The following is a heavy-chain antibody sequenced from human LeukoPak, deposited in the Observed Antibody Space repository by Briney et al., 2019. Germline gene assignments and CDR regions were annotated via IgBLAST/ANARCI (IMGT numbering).Heavy chain of an antibody. V-gene: IGHV4-4*02. D-gene: IGHD4/OR15-4a*01. CDR2: IFHTGST. Sequence: SGTLSLTCAVSGASISSNIWWSWVRQPPGKGLEWIGQIFHTGSTTYIPSLKSRATMSVDKSKNQFSLNLRSMTAEDTAVYYCARRAGAYSHPYDYWGQGTLVTVSS. J-gene: IGHJ4*02. CDR3: ARRAGAYSHPYDY. CDR1: GASISSNIW.